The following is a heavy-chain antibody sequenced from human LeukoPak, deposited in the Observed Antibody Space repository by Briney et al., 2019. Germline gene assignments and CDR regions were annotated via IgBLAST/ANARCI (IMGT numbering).Heavy chain of an antibody. CDR3: AKEGIAVAGNYFDY. Sequence: GGSLRLSCVASGFIFSSYAMSWVRQAPGRGLEWVSGISGSGGSTYYADSVKGRFTMSRDNSKNTLYLQMNSLRAEDTAVYYCAKEGIAVAGNYFDYWGQGTLVTVSS. D-gene: IGHD6-19*01. CDR2: ISGSGGST. V-gene: IGHV3-23*01. CDR1: GFIFSSYA. J-gene: IGHJ4*02.